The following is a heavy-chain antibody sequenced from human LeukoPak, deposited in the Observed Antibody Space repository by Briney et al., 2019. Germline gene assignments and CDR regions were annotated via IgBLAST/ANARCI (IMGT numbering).Heavy chain of an antibody. D-gene: IGHD4-11*01. J-gene: IGHJ4*02. CDR2: IYTSGST. CDR3: ATMTTVTMYSYYFDS. Sequence: SETLSLTCTVSGGSISSYYWSWIRQPAGKGLEWIGRIYTSGSTSYNPSLKSRVTISVDTSKNQFSLKLSSVTAADTAVYSCATMTTVTMYSYYFDSWGQGTLVTVSS. CDR1: GGSISSYY. V-gene: IGHV4-4*07.